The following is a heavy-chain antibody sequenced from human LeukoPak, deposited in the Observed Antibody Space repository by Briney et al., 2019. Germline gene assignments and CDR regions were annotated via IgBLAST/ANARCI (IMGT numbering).Heavy chain of an antibody. CDR3: ARRSPNYYFDY. V-gene: IGHV3-21*01. Sequence: PGGSLRLSCAASGFSFSIYNVNWVRQAPGKGLEWVSSISSSSNYIYYADSVKGRFTISRDNAENSLYLQMNSLRAEDTAVYYCARRSPNYYFDYWGQGTLVTVSS. CDR1: GFSFSIYN. CDR2: ISSSSNYI. J-gene: IGHJ4*02.